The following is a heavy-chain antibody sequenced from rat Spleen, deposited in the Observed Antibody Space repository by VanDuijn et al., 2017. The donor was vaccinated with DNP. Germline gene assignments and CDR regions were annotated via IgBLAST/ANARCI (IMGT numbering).Heavy chain of an antibody. Sequence: EVQLVESGGGLVQPGRSLKLSCAASGFTFSNYDMAWVRQAPTKGLEWVASISTGGGNTYYPDSVKGRFTISRDNAKSTLYLQMNSLRSEDTATYYCTREAPIGTTFDYWGQGVMVTVSS. J-gene: IGHJ2*01. CDR1: GFTFSNYD. D-gene: IGHD1-5*01. CDR2: ISTGGGNT. CDR3: TREAPIGTTFDY. V-gene: IGHV5S23*01.